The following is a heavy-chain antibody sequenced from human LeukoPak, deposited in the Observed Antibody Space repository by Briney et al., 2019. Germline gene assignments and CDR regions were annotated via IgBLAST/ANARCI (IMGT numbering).Heavy chain of an antibody. Sequence: GGSLRLSCAASGFTFSSYWMSWVRQAPGKGLEWVSAISGGGGRTYYAASVQGRLTIYRDNSKNTPHLQMNSPRAEDTAVYFCAKTGSVNTWGAFDYWSQGTLVTVSS. D-gene: IGHD4-17*01. J-gene: IGHJ4*02. CDR2: ISGGGGRT. V-gene: IGHV3-23*01. CDR3: AKTGSVNTWGAFDY. CDR1: GFTFSSYW.